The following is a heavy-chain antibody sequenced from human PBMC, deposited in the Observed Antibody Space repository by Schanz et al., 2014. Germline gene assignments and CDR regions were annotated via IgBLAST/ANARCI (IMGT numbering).Heavy chain of an antibody. V-gene: IGHV1-3*01. CDR1: GGTFSTYT. CDR3: ARDGVDAAAGGNY. Sequence: QVQLVQSGAEVKKPGSSVKVSCKASGGTFSTYTISWVRQAPGQGLEWMGWINVGNGNTRYSQKFQGRVTMTRDTSTSTVYMELSSLRSEDTAVYYCARDGVDAAAGGNYWGQGTLVTVSS. D-gene: IGHD6-13*01. J-gene: IGHJ4*02. CDR2: INVGNGNT.